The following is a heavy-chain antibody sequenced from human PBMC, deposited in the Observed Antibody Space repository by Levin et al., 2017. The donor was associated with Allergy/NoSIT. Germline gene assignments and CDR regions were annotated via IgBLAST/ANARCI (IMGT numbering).Heavy chain of an antibody. CDR3: ARDCRYCSGGSCYSCFGY. Sequence: GESLKISCAASGFTVSSHYMSWVRQAPGKGLEWVSVIYSGGSTYYADSVKGRFTISRDNSKNTLYLQMNSLRAEDTAVYYCARDCRYCSGGSCYSCFGYWGQGTLVTVSS. D-gene: IGHD2-15*01. J-gene: IGHJ4*02. CDR1: GFTVSSHY. CDR2: IYSGGST. V-gene: IGHV3-53*01.